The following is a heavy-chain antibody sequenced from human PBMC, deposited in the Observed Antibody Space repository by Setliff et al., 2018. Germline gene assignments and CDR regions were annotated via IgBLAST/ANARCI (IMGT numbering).Heavy chain of an antibody. Sequence: ASVKVSCKASGYTFTSYAMNWVRQAPGRGLEWMGWINTNTGNPTYAQGFTGRFVFSLDTSVSTAYLQISSLKAEDTAVYYCARAWYYNFWSGSQIEYWGQGTLVTVSS. CDR2: INTNTGNP. V-gene: IGHV7-4-1*02. J-gene: IGHJ4*02. D-gene: IGHD3-3*01. CDR1: GYTFTSYA. CDR3: ARAWYYNFWSGSQIEY.